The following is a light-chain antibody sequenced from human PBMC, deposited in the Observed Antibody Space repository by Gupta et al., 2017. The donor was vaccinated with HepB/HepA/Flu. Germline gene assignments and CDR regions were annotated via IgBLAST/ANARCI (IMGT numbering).Light chain of an antibody. J-gene: IGKJ5*01. CDR2: DAS. CDR1: QSVSSY. V-gene: IGKV3-11*01. CDR3: QQLSNWPPIT. Sequence: EIVLTQSPATLSLSPGERATLSCRASQSVSSYLAWYQQNPGQSPMLLIYDASNIATGIPARFSGSGSGTDFTLTISSLEPEDFAVYYCQQLSNWPPITFGQGTRLEIK.